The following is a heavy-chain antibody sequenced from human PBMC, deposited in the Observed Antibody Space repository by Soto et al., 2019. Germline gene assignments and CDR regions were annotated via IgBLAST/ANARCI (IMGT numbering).Heavy chain of an antibody. Sequence: GGSLRLSCAASGFTFISYGMHWVLQAPGKGLEWVAVISYDGSNKYYADSVKGRFTISRDNSKNTLYLQMNSLRAEDTAVYYWANSVFGVVTRMDVWGQGTTVTVSS. D-gene: IGHD3-3*01. J-gene: IGHJ6*02. CDR3: ANSVFGVVTRMDV. CDR1: GFTFISYG. CDR2: ISYDGSNK. V-gene: IGHV3-30*18.